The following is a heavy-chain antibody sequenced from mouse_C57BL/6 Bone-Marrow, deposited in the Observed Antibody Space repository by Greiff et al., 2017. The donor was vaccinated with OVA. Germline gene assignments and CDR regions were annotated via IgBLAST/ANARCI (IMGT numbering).Heavy chain of an antibody. Sequence: DVHLVESGPGMVKPSQSLSLTCTVTGYSITSGYDWHWIRHFPGNKLEWMGYISYSGSTNYNPSLKSRISITHDTSKNHFFLKLNSVTTEDTATYYCARWAYSDYFDYWGQGTTLTVSS. CDR3: ARWAYSDYFDY. V-gene: IGHV3-1*01. CDR2: ISYSGST. J-gene: IGHJ2*01. D-gene: IGHD2-10*01. CDR1: GYSITSGYD.